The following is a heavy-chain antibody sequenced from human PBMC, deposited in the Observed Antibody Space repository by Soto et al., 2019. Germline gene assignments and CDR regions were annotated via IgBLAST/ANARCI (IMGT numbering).Heavy chain of an antibody. Sequence: QVQVVESGGGVVQPGRSLRLSCAASGFTFSSFGMHWVRQAPGKGLEWVSLIWYDGSTKWYGDSVKGRFTISRDNSRNTVYLQMNSLRADDTAVYYCTRDASYYSLWSGYYPSRNGMDVWGQGTTVTVSS. J-gene: IGHJ6*02. CDR2: IWYDGSTK. V-gene: IGHV3-33*01. CDR1: GFTFSSFG. CDR3: TRDASYYSLWSGYYPSRNGMDV. D-gene: IGHD3-3*01.